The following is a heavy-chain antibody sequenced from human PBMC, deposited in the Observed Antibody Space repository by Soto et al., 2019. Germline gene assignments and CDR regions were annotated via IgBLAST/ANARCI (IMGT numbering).Heavy chain of an antibody. Sequence: XESLKVSCKGSEYSFTSYWISWVRQMPGKGLEWMGRIDPRDSYTNYSPSFQGHVTISADKSISTAYLQWSSLKASDTAMYYCARRPSPTKVPKGYYYYGMDVWAQGTTVTVSS. CDR3: ARRPSPTKVPKGYYYYGMDV. CDR2: IDPRDSYT. CDR1: EYSFTSYW. D-gene: IGHD4-4*01. J-gene: IGHJ6*02. V-gene: IGHV5-10-1*01.